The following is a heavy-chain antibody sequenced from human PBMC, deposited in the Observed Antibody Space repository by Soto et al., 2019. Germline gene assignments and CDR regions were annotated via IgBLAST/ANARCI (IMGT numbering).Heavy chain of an antibody. CDR1: GFTFSDYE. V-gene: IGHV3-48*03. D-gene: IGHD3-10*01. CDR2: ISGSSSTI. CDR3: AREGGFDWFDP. Sequence: EVQLVESWGALVQPGGSLRLSCAASGFTFSDYEMNCVRQAPGKGLEWVSYISGSSSTIYYADSVKGRFTISRDNAKNSLYLQMHSLRVDDTAVYYCAREGGFDWFDPWCQGTLVTVSS. J-gene: IGHJ5*02.